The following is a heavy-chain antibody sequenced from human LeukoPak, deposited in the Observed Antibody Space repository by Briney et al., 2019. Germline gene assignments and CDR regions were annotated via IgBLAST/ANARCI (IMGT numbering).Heavy chain of an antibody. Sequence: PGGSLRLSCAASEFTFSTYWMSWVRQAPGKGLEWVSYIGPSGTTLYYADSVKGRFTISRDDAKNSLYLQLSSLRAEDTAVYYCARASYNWNWGQGTLVTVSS. J-gene: IGHJ4*02. V-gene: IGHV3-11*01. D-gene: IGHD1-20*01. CDR1: EFTFSTYW. CDR2: IGPSGTTL. CDR3: ARASYNWN.